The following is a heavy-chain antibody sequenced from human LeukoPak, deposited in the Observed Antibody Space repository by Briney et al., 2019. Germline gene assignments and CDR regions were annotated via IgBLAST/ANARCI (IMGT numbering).Heavy chain of an antibody. J-gene: IGHJ6*04. D-gene: IGHD3-10*02. CDR1: GFTFSTHD. CDR3: AELGITMIGGV. Sequence: GGSLRLSCAASGFTFSTHDMHWVRQVTGKGLEWVSGIATAGDTYYGGSVKGRFTISRDNAKNSLYLQMNSLRAEDTAVYYCAELGITMIGGVWGKGTTVTISS. V-gene: IGHV3-13*01. CDR2: IATAGDT.